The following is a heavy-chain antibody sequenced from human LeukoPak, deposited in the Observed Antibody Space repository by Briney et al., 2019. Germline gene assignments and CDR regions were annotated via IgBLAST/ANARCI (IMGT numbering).Heavy chain of an antibody. CDR3: ASRKAYYDFWSGYDWYFDL. D-gene: IGHD3-3*01. CDR1: GYTLTELS. Sequence: ASVKVSCKVSGYTLTELSMHWVRQAPGKGLEWMGGFDPEDGETIYAQKFQGRVTMTEDTSTDTAYMELSSLRSEDTAVYYCASRKAYYDFWSGYDWYFDLWGRGTLVSVSS. J-gene: IGHJ2*01. CDR2: FDPEDGET. V-gene: IGHV1-24*01.